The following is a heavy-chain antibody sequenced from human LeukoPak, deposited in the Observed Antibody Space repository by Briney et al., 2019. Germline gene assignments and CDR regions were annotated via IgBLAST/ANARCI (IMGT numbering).Heavy chain of an antibody. V-gene: IGHV1-2*02. CDR2: INPNSGGT. Sequence: ASVKVSCKASGYTFTGYYMHWVRQAPGQGLEWMGWINPNSGGTNCAQKFQGRVTMTRDTSISTAYMELSRLRSDDTAVYYCARALEQQLVLYFGCYFDYWGQGTLVTVSS. CDR3: ARALEQQLVLYFGCYFDY. J-gene: IGHJ4*02. D-gene: IGHD6-13*01. CDR1: GYTFTGYY.